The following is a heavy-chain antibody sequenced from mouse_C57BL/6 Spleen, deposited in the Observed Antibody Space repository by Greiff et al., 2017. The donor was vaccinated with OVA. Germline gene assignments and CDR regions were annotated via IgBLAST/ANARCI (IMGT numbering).Heavy chain of an antibody. D-gene: IGHD3-3*01. CDR3: ARDKGTWDY. CDR2: ISDGGSYT. CDR1: GFTFSSYA. Sequence: EVQRVESGGGLLPPFWSLTLSCAASGFTFSSYAMSWVRQTPEKRLEWVATISDGGSYTYYPDNVKGRFTISRDNAKNNLYLQMSHLKSEDTAMYYCARDKGTWDYWGQGTTLTVSS. J-gene: IGHJ2*01. V-gene: IGHV5-4*01.